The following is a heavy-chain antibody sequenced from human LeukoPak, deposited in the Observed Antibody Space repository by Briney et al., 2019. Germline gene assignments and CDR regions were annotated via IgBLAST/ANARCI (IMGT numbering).Heavy chain of an antibody. Sequence: ASVKISCKTSGYTFTGYYMHWVRQAPGQGLEWMGWINPNSGGTNYAQKFQGRVTMTRETSISTAYMELSRLRSDDTAVYYCARVQDYYDTSVNYHPIDYWGQGTLVTVSS. CDR1: GYTFTGYY. CDR2: INPNSGGT. V-gene: IGHV1-2*02. D-gene: IGHD3-22*01. J-gene: IGHJ4*02. CDR3: ARVQDYYDTSVNYHPIDY.